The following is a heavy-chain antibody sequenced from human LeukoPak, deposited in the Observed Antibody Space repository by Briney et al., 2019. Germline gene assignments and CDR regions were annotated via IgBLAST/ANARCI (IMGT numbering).Heavy chain of an antibody. CDR3: AKDVVVVPAATDY. J-gene: IGHJ4*02. Sequence: QPGGSLRLSCAASGFTFSSYAMSWVRQAPGEGLEWVSAISGSGGSTYYADSVKGRFTISRDNSKNTLYLQMNSLRAEDTAVYYCAKDVVVVPAATDYWGQGTLVTVSS. CDR1: GFTFSSYA. CDR2: ISGSGGST. D-gene: IGHD2-2*01. V-gene: IGHV3-23*01.